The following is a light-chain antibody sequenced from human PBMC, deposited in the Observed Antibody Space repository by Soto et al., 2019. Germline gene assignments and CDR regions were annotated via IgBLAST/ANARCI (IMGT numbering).Light chain of an antibody. J-gene: IGKJ1*01. CDR1: QSVGSSY. CDR2: GAS. Sequence: EIVLTQSPGTLSLSPGERATLSCRASQSVGSSYLAWYQQKPGQAPRLLIYGASSRATGIPDRFGGRGSGTDFTLTISRLEPEDFAVYYCQQYGGTPWTFGQGTKVGIK. V-gene: IGKV3-20*01. CDR3: QQYGGTPWT.